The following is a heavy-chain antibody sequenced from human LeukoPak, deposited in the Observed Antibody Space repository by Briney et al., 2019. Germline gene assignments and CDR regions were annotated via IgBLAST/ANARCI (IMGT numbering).Heavy chain of an antibody. V-gene: IGHV4-4*07. D-gene: IGHD3-16*01. J-gene: IGHJ5*02. CDR1: GGSMIDYY. Sequence: SETLSLTCTVSGGSMIDYYWSFVRQSAGKGLEWMGRIHTSGTTFFNPSLKGRITMSVDTSQNQFSLRLSSVTAADTAVYFYARGDYYDGGGRNWFDPCGQGTLVTVSS. CDR3: ARGDYYDGGGRNWFDP. CDR2: IHTSGTT.